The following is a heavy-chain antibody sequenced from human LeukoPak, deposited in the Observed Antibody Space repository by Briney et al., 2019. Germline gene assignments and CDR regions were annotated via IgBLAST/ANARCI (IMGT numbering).Heavy chain of an antibody. CDR1: GFNFIGYY. D-gene: IGHD3-10*01. CDR2: INPNSGVK. CDR3: ARGLISTNYYGSGSYFHY. J-gene: IGHJ4*02. V-gene: IGHV1-2*02. Sequence: GASVKVSCKTFGFNFIGYYLYWVRQAPGQGLESMGWINPNSGVKQYSQKFQGRVTTTSDTPISTAYMELSGLTSDDTAVYYCARGLISTNYYGSGSYFHYWGQGTLVTVSS.